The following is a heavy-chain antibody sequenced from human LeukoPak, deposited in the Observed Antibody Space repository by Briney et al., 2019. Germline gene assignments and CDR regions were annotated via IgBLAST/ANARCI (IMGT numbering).Heavy chain of an antibody. CDR3: ARVRRTELITMVRGGYSAFDI. CDR1: GFTFSIYA. J-gene: IGHJ3*02. CDR2: VSGSGGTA. V-gene: IGHV3-23*01. Sequence: GGSLRLSSAASGFTFSIYAMSWVRQAPGKGLEWVSAVSGSGGTAYYADSVKGRFTISRDNSKNTLYLQMNSLRAEDTAVYYCARVRRTELITMVRGGYSAFDIWGQGTMVTVSS. D-gene: IGHD3-10*01.